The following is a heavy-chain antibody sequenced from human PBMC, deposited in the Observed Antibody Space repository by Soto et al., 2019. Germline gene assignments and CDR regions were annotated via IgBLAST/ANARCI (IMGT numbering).Heavy chain of an antibody. V-gene: IGHV4-59*01. CDR3: ARDLKVWGAGNYYYYGIDV. CDR2: IYDSGIT. D-gene: IGHD3-16*01. CDR1: GGSISSNY. Sequence: QVQLQESGPGLVKPSETLSLTCTVSGGSISSNYWSWIRQPPGKGLEWIGYIYDSGITNYNPSLKSRVTISVDTSKNQFSLKLSSVAAADTAVYFCARDLKVWGAGNYYYYGIDVWGQGTTVTVSS. J-gene: IGHJ6*02.